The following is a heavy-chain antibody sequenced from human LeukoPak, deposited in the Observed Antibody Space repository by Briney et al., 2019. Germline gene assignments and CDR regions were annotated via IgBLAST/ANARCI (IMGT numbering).Heavy chain of an antibody. D-gene: IGHD3-16*01. CDR1: GGSLSSGDYY. J-gene: IGHJ4*02. CDR3: ARVLYDYVWGSSIDY. Sequence: SETLSLTCTVSGGSLSSGDYYWSWIRQPPGKGLEWIGYIYYSGSTYYNPSLKSRVTISVHTSKNQFSLKLSSVTAADTAVYYCARVLYDYVWGSSIDYWGQGTLVTVSS. CDR2: IYYSGST. V-gene: IGHV4-30-4*01.